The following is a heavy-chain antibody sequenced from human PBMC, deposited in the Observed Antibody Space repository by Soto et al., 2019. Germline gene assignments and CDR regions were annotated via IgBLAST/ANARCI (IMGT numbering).Heavy chain of an antibody. J-gene: IGHJ5*01. V-gene: IGHV4-39*01. Sequence: QLHLHESGPGLVKPSETLSLTCTVSGGSISNPIYYWAWIRQPPGKGLEWFGSILYNGNAYYNPSLTRRVSLSVDTSDIQFSLNVSFVTAADTAIYCRAGRSSRASLELFSGGLSGHNLVDSWGRGTLVTVPS. CDR1: GGSISNPIYY. CDR3: AGRSSRASLELFSGGLSGHNLVDS. D-gene: IGHD3-3*02. CDR2: ILYNGNA.